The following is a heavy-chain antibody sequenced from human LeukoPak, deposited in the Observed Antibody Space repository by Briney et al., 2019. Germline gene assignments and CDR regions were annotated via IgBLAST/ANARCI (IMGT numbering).Heavy chain of an antibody. Sequence: GGSLRLSCAASGFTFSTYAMHWVRQAPGKGLEWVAVISYDGSNRYADSVKGRFTISRDSSRHTVYLQMNSLRDEDTAVYHCARDQGYCTTTSCYSIGGYFDYWGQGTLVTVSS. V-gene: IGHV3-30-3*01. J-gene: IGHJ4*02. CDR3: ARDQGYCTTTSCYSIGGYFDY. CDR2: ISYDGSNR. D-gene: IGHD2-2*01. CDR1: GFTFSTYA.